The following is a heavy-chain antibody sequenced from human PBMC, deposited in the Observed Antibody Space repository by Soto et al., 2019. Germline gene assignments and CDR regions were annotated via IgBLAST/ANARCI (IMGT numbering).Heavy chain of an antibody. J-gene: IGHJ6*02. D-gene: IGHD5-12*01. CDR3: ARVWSPPPSGYSVEGGGFNYCGLDV. CDR2: IIPIFGTA. CDR1: GGTFSSYA. Sequence: QVQLVQSGAEVKKPGSSVKVSCKASGGTFSSYAISWVRQAPGQGLEWMGGIIPIFGTANYAQKFQGRVTITADESTSTAYMELSSLRSEDTAVYYCARVWSPPPSGYSVEGGGFNYCGLDVWGQGTTVTVSS. V-gene: IGHV1-69*01.